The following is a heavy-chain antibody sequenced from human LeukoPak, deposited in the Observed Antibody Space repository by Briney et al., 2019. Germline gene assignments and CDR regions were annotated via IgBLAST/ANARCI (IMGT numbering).Heavy chain of an antibody. D-gene: IGHD3-22*01. CDR3: ARDFYYDSSLEGAFDI. CDR1: GYTFTSYG. V-gene: IGHV1-8*02. CDR2: MNPNSGNT. J-gene: IGHJ3*02. Sequence: ASVKVSCKASGYTFTSYGISWVRQATGQGLEWMGWMNPNSGNTGYAQKFQGRVTMTRNTSISTAYMELSSLKSEDTAVYYCARDFYYDSSLEGAFDIWGQGTMVTVSS.